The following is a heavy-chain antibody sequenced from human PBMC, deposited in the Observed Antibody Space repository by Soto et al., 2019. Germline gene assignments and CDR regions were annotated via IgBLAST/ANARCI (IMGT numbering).Heavy chain of an antibody. CDR3: ARKSEYYYAWGRAAPLYRMDV. CDR2: VYYSGST. V-gene: IGHV4-39*01. J-gene: IGHJ6*04. CDR1: GGSISSISSY. D-gene: IGHD3-10*01. Sequence: SETLSLTCTVSGGSISSISSYWGWIRQPPGKGLEWIGNVYYSGSTYSNPSLKSRLTISADTSKNQFSLKLSSVTAADTAVYFCARKSEYYYAWGRAAPLYRMDVWGKGTTVT.